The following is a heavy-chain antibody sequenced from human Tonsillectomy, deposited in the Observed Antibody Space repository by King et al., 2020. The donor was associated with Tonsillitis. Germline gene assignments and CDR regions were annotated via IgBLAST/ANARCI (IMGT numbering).Heavy chain of an antibody. Sequence: VQMQESGPGLVKPSGTLSLTCAVSGGSISSSNWWSWVRQSPGKGLEWIGEIYPTGSINYNPSLRSRVNISVDKSKNQFSLKLSTLTAADTAVYYCARVGNAFWSGRLYGMDVWGQGTTVTVSS. CDR3: ARVGNAFWSGRLYGMDV. D-gene: IGHD3-3*01. V-gene: IGHV4-4*02. CDR2: IYPTGSI. CDR1: GGSISSSNW. J-gene: IGHJ6*02.